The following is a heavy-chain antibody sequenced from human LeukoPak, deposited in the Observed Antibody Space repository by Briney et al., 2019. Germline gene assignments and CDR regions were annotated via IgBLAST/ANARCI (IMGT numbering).Heavy chain of an antibody. V-gene: IGHV1-46*01. CDR2: INPTGGSA. D-gene: IGHD6-13*01. CDR3: ARERSGSRWRWFDP. J-gene: IGHJ5*02. Sequence: ASVKVSCKASGYTFTNYYIRWVRQAPGQGLEWMGIINPTGGSASYAQKFQGRVSMTSDTSTSTLYLELSSLRSEDTAVYYCARERSGSRWRWFDPWGQGTLVTVSS. CDR1: GYTFTNYY.